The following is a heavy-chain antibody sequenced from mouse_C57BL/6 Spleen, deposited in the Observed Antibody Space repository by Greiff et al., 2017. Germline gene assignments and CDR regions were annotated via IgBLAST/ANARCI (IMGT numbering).Heavy chain of an antibody. CDR1: GYAFSSYW. Sequence: VKLQESGAELVKPGASVKISCKASGYAFSSYWMNWVKQRPGKGLEWIGQIYPGDGDTNYNGKFKGKATLTADKSSSTAYMQLSSLTSEDSAVYFCARGRWLLPNSAMDYWGQGTSVTVSS. CDR2: IYPGDGDT. J-gene: IGHJ4*01. V-gene: IGHV1-80*01. CDR3: ARGRWLLPNSAMDY. D-gene: IGHD2-3*01.